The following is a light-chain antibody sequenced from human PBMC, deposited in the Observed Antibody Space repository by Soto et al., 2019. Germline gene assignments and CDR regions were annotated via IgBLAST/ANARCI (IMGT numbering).Light chain of an antibody. V-gene: IGKV3-15*01. J-gene: IGKJ4*01. CDR3: QQYNNWPLT. CDR1: QSVSSN. Sequence: EIVMTQSPATLSVSPGERATLSCRASQSVSSNLAWYQQKPGQAPRLLIYGASTRATGIPARFSGSGSGTXXXXTXXXLQSEDFXXYYCQQYNNWPLTFGGGTKVEIK. CDR2: GAS.